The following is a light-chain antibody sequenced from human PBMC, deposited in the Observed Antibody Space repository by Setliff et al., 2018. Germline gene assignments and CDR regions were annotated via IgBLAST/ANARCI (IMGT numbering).Light chain of an antibody. CDR2: EVS. Sequence: QSALTQPASVSGSPGQSITISCTGTSSDVGGYNYVSWYQQHPGKAPKLMIYEVSDRPSGVSNRFSGSRSGNTASLTISGLQAEDEADYYCSSYAGIYPSLYVFGGGTKVTVL. CDR3: SSYAGIYPSLYV. CDR1: SSDVGGYNY. J-gene: IGLJ1*01. V-gene: IGLV2-14*01.